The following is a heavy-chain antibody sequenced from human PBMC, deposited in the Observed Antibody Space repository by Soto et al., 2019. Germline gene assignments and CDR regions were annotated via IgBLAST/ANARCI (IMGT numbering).Heavy chain of an antibody. Sequence: PGGSLRLSCAASGFTFSNFGMHWVRQAPGKGLEWVAVILYDGSNTYYADSVKGRSTISRDNSKNTLYLEMNSLRPEDTAVYHCAKSRDGYSFYYFYGLDVWGQGTTVTVSS. CDR3: AKSRDGYSFYYFYGLDV. D-gene: IGHD4-4*01. CDR1: GFTFSNFG. J-gene: IGHJ6*02. CDR2: ILYDGSNT. V-gene: IGHV3-30*18.